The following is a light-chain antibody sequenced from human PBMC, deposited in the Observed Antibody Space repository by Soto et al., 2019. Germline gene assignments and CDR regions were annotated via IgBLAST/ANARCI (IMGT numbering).Light chain of an antibody. CDR3: GSYTSDSTWV. Sequence: QSALTQPASVSGSPGQSISISCTGTSSDVGGYNYVSWYQQHPGRAPKLIIYEVTNRPSGVSHRFSGSKNANTASLTISGLQAEDEADYYCGSYTSDSTWVFGGGTKLTVL. J-gene: IGLJ3*02. CDR1: SSDVGGYNY. CDR2: EVT. V-gene: IGLV2-14*01.